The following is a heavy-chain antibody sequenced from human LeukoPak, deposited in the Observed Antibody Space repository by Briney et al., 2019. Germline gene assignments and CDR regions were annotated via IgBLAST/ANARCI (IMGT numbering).Heavy chain of an antibody. CDR2: INHSGST. CDR1: GGSFSGYY. CDR3: ARVFPTWRAMVRGANYFDY. J-gene: IGHJ4*02. Sequence: PSETLSLTCAVYGGSFSGYYWSWIRQPPGKGLEWIGQINHSGSTNYNPSLKSRVTISVDTSKNQFSLKLSSVTAADTAVYYCARVFPTWRAMVRGANYFDYWGQGTLVTVSS. V-gene: IGHV4-34*01. D-gene: IGHD3-10*01.